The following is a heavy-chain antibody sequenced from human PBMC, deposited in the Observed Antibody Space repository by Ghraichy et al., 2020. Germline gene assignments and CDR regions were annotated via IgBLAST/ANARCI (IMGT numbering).Heavy chain of an antibody. CDR2: INSDGRDT. V-gene: IGHV3-74*01. CDR3: AREYCRGGRCFFGTGGSHFDY. J-gene: IGHJ4*02. CDR1: EFSFNNYW. D-gene: IGHD2-15*01. Sequence: GESLNIPCAASEFSFNNYWMHWVRQAPGKGLVWVSRINSDGRDTIYADSVKGRFTISRDNARNTLYLQMNSLRAEDTAVYYCAREYCRGGRCFFGTGGSHFDYWGQGTLVTVSS.